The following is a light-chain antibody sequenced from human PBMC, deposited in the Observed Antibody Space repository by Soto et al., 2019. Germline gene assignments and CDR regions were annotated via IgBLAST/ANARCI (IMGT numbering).Light chain of an antibody. V-gene: IGKV3-15*01. CDR3: QQYNSWPRT. Sequence: EIEMTQSPSALSVSVGDRVTLSCRASQSVGNTLAWFQQEPGQAPRRLIYGASTRETGIPARFSGSGSGTEFTLTISSLQSEDFAVYYCQQYNSWPRTFGQGTKVDIK. CDR2: GAS. J-gene: IGKJ1*01. CDR1: QSVGNT.